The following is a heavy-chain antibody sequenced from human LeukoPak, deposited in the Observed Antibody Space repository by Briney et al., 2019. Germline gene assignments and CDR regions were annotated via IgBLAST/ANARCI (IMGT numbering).Heavy chain of an antibody. V-gene: IGHV4-34*01. J-gene: IGHJ6*02. CDR1: GGSFSGYY. CDR2: INHSGST. CDR3: ARDGPGMDV. Sequence: SETLSLTCAVYGGSFSGYYWSWIRQPPGKGLEWIGEINHSGSTNYNPSLKSRVTISVDTSKNQLSLKLSSVTAADTAVYYCARDGPGMDVWGQGTTVTVSS.